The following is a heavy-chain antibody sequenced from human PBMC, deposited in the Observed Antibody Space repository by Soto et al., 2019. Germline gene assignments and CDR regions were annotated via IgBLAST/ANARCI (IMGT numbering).Heavy chain of an antibody. V-gene: IGHV1-3*01. Sequence: ASVKVSCKASGYTFTSYAMHWVRQAPGQRLEWMGWINAGNGNTKYSQKFQGRVTITRDTSASTAYMELSSLRSEDTAVYYCARVLGYYYGMDVWGQGTTVTVSS. D-gene: IGHD3-16*01. J-gene: IGHJ6*02. CDR1: GYTFTSYA. CDR2: INAGNGNT. CDR3: ARVLGYYYGMDV.